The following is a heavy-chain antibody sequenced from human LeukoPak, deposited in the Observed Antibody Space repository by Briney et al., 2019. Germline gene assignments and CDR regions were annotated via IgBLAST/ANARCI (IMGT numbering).Heavy chain of an antibody. CDR3: AKDRNSGGWYGELRDY. D-gene: IGHD6-19*01. Sequence: GGSLILSCAASGFTFSSYAMNWVRQAPGKGLEWVSTISGSGGSTYYADSVKGRFTISRDNAKNTLYLQMNSLRAEDTAVYYCAKDRNSGGWYGELRDYWGQGTLVTVSS. J-gene: IGHJ4*02. CDR1: GFTFSSYA. V-gene: IGHV3-23*01. CDR2: ISGSGGST.